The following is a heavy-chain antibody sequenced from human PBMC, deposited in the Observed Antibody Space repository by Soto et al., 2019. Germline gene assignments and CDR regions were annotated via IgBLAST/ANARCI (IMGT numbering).Heavy chain of an antibody. Sequence: GGSLRLSCAASGFTFSNAWMSWVRQAPGKGLEWVGRIKSKTDGGTTDYAAPVKGRFTISRDDSKNTLYLQMNSLKTEDTAVYYCTRLKMYYFNWFDPRGQGTLVTVPQ. CDR3: TRLKMYYFNWFDP. V-gene: IGHV3-15*01. J-gene: IGHJ5*02. CDR2: IKSKTDGGTT. CDR1: GFTFSNAW. D-gene: IGHD3-10*01.